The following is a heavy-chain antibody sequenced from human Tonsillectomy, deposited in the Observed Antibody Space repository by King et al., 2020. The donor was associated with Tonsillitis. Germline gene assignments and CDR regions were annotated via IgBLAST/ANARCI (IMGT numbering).Heavy chain of an antibody. V-gene: IGHV1-18*01. CDR2: ISAYNGNT. CDR3: ARDKKYYEFWSGYSQDYGYFDL. Sequence: QLVQSGAEVKKPGASVKVSCKASGYTFTSYGVSWVRQAPGQGLEWMAWISAYNGNTNFAQKFQGRVTMTTDTSTSTAYMELRSLRSDDTAVYYCARDKKYYEFWSGYSQDYGYFDLWGRGTLVSVSS. J-gene: IGHJ2*01. CDR1: GYTFTSYG. D-gene: IGHD3-3*01.